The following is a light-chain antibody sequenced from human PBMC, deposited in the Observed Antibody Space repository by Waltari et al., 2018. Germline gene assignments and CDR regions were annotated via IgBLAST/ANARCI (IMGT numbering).Light chain of an antibody. CDR3: QMWDTSSVV. Sequence: SYEVTQPLSVSVALGQTATITCGGDNIGAKSVHWYPQKPGQAPVLVICRDTNRPSGIPDRVSGSNSDNAATLTVSRAQAGDEGVYYCQMWDTSSVVFGGGTKLTVL. CDR2: RDT. J-gene: IGLJ3*02. CDR1: NIGAKS. V-gene: IGLV3-9*01.